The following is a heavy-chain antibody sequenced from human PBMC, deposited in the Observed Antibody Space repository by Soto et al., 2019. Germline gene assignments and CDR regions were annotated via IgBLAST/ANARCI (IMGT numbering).Heavy chain of an antibody. CDR1: GGTFTTNA. CDR2: IIPIFGTA. D-gene: IGHD6-19*01. J-gene: IGHJ4*02. CDR3: ATSTRPGIAVAGTHFDY. Sequence: QVQLVQSGAEVKKPGSSVKVSCKASGGTFTTNAISWGHKALDQGLEWMGGIIPIFGTANYAQKFQGRVTITADESTSTAYMELSSLRSEDTAVYYCATSTRPGIAVAGTHFDYWGQGTLVTVSS. V-gene: IGHV1-69*01.